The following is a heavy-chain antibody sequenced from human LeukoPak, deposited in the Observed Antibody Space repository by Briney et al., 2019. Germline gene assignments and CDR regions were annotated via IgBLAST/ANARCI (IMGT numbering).Heavy chain of an antibody. CDR2: IKQDGSEN. Sequence: QPGGPLRLSCSASGFTLSIYWMRWVPPAPRKGLEWVANIKQDGSENYYVDSGKGRFTISRDNAENSLYLQMNSLRAEDTAVYYCARGHVWGSYRPPGYWGQGALVTVSS. J-gene: IGHJ4*02. D-gene: IGHD3-16*02. V-gene: IGHV3-7*01. CDR1: GFTLSIYW. CDR3: ARGHVWGSYRPPGY.